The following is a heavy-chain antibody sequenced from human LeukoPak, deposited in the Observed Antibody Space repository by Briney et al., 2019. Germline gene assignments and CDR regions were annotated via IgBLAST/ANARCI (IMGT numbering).Heavy chain of an antibody. CDR2: IGGDGDT. Sequence: GGSLRLSCAASGFTFSSYDMHWVRQATGKSLEWVSGIGGDGDTYYPDSLKGRFTISRENVKNSLYLQMNSLRAGDTAVYYCARGKHNWFDPWGQGTLVTVSS. CDR3: ARGKHNWFDP. J-gene: IGHJ5*02. D-gene: IGHD2-21*01. V-gene: IGHV3-13*01. CDR1: GFTFSSYD.